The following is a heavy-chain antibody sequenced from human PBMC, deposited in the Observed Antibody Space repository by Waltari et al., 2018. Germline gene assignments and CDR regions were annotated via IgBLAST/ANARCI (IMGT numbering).Heavy chain of an antibody. CDR2: IYYSGST. CDR3: ARDWWTTAGPLYYLDY. Sequence: QVQLQESGPGLVKPSETLSLTCTVSGGSISSYYWSWIRQPPGKGLEWIGYIYYSGSTNYTPSLKSRVTISVDTSKNQFSLTLSSVTAADTAVYYCARDWWTTAGPLYYLDYWGQGTLVTASS. J-gene: IGHJ4*02. CDR1: GGSISSYY. D-gene: IGHD6-13*01. V-gene: IGHV4-59*01.